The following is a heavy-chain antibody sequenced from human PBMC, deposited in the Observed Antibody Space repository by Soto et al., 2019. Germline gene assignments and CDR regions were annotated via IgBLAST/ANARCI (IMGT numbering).Heavy chain of an antibody. J-gene: IGHJ6*02. Sequence: SETLSLTCTVSGGSISSGGYYWSWIRQHPGKGLEWIGYIYYSGSTYYNPSLKSRVTISVDTSKNQFSLKLSSVTAADTAVYYCARDRVGATGHYYYGMDVWGQGTTVTVSS. V-gene: IGHV4-31*03. D-gene: IGHD1-26*01. CDR1: GGSISSGGYY. CDR3: ARDRVGATGHYYYGMDV. CDR2: IYYSGST.